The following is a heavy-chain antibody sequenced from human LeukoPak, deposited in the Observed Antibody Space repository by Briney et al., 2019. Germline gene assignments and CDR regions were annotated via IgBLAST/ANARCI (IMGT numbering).Heavy chain of an antibody. V-gene: IGHV3-7*01. D-gene: IGHD6-19*01. CDR1: GFTFSSDW. CDR2: INPDGSEK. Sequence: GGSLRLSCAVSGFTFSSDWMIWVRQAPGKGLEWVANINPDGSEKNYVDSVRGRFTISRDNAKNSLDLQMNSLRAEDTAVYYCARDLVSSGWYFRYYYYYMDVWGKGTTVTVSS. CDR3: ARDLVSSGWYFRYYYYYMDV. J-gene: IGHJ6*03.